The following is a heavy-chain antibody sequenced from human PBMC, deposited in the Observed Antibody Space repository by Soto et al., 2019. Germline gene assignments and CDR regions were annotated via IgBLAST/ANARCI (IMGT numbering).Heavy chain of an antibody. J-gene: IGHJ4*02. CDR2: IFYSGPT. V-gene: IGHV4-31*03. CDR3: ARVRVMLTLGGASEEWGIDS. D-gene: IGHD3-16*01. Sequence: QVQLQESGPGLVKPSQTLSLTCTVSGDSITSGVHYWSWIRQLPGKGLAWIGYIFYSGPTYYNPSLKSRVTISVDTSKIQFSQKLNSVSAADTAVYYCARVRVMLTLGGASEEWGIDSWGQGTLVTVSS. CDR1: GDSITSGVHY.